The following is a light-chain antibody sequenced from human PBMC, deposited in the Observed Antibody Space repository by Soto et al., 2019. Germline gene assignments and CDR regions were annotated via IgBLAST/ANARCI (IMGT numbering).Light chain of an antibody. CDR1: QSISSW. J-gene: IGKJ3*01. V-gene: IGKV1-5*01. CDR3: HQYNSYSPGT. Sequence: DIQMTQSPSTLSASVGDRVTITCRASQSISSWLAWYQQKPGKAPKLLIYDASSLESGVPSRFSGSGSGTEFTLTISSLQPDDFAIYYCHQYNSYSPGTFGPGTKVDIK. CDR2: DAS.